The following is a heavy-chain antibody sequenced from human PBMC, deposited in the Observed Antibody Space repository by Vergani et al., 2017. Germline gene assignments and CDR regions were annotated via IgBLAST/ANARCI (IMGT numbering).Heavy chain of an antibody. Sequence: QVQLVESGGGVVKRGGSLRLSCATSGFTLSNYDMQWIRQGTGKGREFVAFIQFDGSNQYYAYSVKGRFTISRDNAKNSLYLQMNSLRAEDTALYYCAKDHYDFWSGYPNLSPFDLWGRGTLVTVSS. D-gene: IGHD3-3*01. J-gene: IGHJ2*01. CDR2: IQFDGSNQ. V-gene: IGHV3-30*02. CDR3: AKDHYDFWSGYPNLSPFDL. CDR1: GFTLSNYD.